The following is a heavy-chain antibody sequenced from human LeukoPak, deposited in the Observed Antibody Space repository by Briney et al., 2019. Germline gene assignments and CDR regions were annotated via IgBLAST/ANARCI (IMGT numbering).Heavy chain of an antibody. J-gene: IGHJ4*02. CDR1: GYTFTNHW. CDR3: ARHYDILTGFDY. D-gene: IGHD3-9*01. CDR2: IYPGDSGT. V-gene: IGHV5-51*01. Sequence: GESLKISCKVSGYTFTNHWIGWVRQMPGKGLEWMGIIYPGDSGTKYSPSFQGQVSISVDKSLSTAYLQWSSLKASDTAMYYCARHYDILTGFDYWGQGTLVTASS.